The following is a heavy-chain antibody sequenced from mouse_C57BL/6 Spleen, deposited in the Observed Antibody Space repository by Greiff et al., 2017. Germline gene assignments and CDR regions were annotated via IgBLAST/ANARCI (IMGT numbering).Heavy chain of an antibody. Sequence: EVQLQESGAELVRPGASVKLSCTASGFNIKDDYMHWVKQRPEQGLEWIGWIDPANGDTEYASKFTGKATITADTSSNTAYLQLSSLTSEDTAVYYCTTATTVVDWYFDVWGTGTTVTVSS. CDR2: IDPANGDT. V-gene: IGHV14-4*01. J-gene: IGHJ1*03. CDR1: GFNIKDDY. D-gene: IGHD1-1*01. CDR3: TTATTVVDWYFDV.